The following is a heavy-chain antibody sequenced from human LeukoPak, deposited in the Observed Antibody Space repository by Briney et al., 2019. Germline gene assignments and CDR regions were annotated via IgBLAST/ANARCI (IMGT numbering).Heavy chain of an antibody. CDR1: GFTFSSYA. Sequence: GGSLRLSCAASGFTFSSYAMSWVRQAPGKGLEWVSAISGSGGSTYYADSVKGRFTISRDNSKNTLYLQMNSLRAEDTAVYHCAKYYGSGSYPAFDYWGQGTLVTVSS. V-gene: IGHV3-23*01. CDR3: AKYYGSGSYPAFDY. D-gene: IGHD3-10*01. CDR2: ISGSGGST. J-gene: IGHJ4*02.